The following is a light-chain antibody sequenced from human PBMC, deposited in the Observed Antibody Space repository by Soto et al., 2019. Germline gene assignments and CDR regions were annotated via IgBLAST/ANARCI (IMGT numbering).Light chain of an antibody. CDR3: SSYAGSNNFKV. V-gene: IGLV2-8*01. Sequence: QSVLTQTPSASGSPGQSVTISCTGTSSDDGGYNYVSWYQQHPGKATKLMIYEVSKRPSGVPDRFSGSKSGTTASLPVSGLQAEDEADYYCSSYAGSNNFKVFGGGTKLTVL. CDR1: SSDDGGYNY. CDR2: EVS. J-gene: IGLJ2*01.